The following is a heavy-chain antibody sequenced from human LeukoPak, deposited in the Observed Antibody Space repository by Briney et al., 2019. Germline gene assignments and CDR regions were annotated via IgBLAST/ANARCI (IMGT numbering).Heavy chain of an antibody. V-gene: IGHV4-38-2*01. D-gene: IGHD2-2*01. CDR2: IYHSGST. CDR1: GYSISSGYY. Sequence: ASETLSLTCAVSGYSISSGYYWGWIRQPPGKGLEWIGSIYHSGSTYYNPSLKSRVTISVDTSKNQFSLKPSSVTAADTAVYYCARVEVVPAAPDYWGQGTLVTVSS. CDR3: ARVEVVPAAPDY. J-gene: IGHJ4*02.